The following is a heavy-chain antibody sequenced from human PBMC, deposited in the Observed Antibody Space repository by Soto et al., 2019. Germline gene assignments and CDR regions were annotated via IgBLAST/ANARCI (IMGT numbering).Heavy chain of an antibody. V-gene: IGHV3-53*01. CDR2: IDSVGST. CDR1: GFSVSNNY. CDR3: ARALPPGWEIRGGYFDS. D-gene: IGHD3-10*01. J-gene: IGHJ4*02. Sequence: VGSRRLSCAASGFSVSNNYMGWVRLAPGKGLEWVSFIDSVGSTYYRDSVKGRFTISRDTSKNIVHLQMNGLRAEDTAVYYCARALPPGWEIRGGYFDSWGQGTLVTVSS.